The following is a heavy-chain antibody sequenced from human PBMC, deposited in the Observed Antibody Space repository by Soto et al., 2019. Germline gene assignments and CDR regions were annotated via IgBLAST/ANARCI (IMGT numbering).Heavy chain of an antibody. CDR3: ARAGYYDGSGYYAP. Sequence: GGSLRFSCAASGFTFSSYWMSWVRQAPGKGLEWVANIKQDGSEKYYVDSVKGRFTISRDNAENSLYLQMNSLRAEDTAVYYCARAGYYDGSGYYAPWGQGTLVTVSS. CDR2: IKQDGSEK. J-gene: IGHJ5*02. V-gene: IGHV3-7*01. CDR1: GFTFSSYW. D-gene: IGHD3-22*01.